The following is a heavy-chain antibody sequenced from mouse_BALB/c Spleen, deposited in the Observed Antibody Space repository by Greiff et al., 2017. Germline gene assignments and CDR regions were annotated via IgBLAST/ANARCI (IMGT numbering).Heavy chain of an antibody. J-gene: IGHJ4*01. D-gene: IGHD2-10*01. CDR3: VRSYSNYAMDY. CDR2: ISSGGST. Sequence: DVKLVESGGGLVKPGGSLKLSCAASGFTFSSYAMSWVRQTPEKRLEWVASISSGGSTYYPDSVKGRFTISRDNARNILYLQMSSLRSEDTAMYYCVRSYSNYAMDYWGQGTSVTVSS. V-gene: IGHV5-6-5*01. CDR1: GFTFSSYA.